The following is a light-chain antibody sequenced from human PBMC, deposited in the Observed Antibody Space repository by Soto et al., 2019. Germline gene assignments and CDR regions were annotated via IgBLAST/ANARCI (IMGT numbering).Light chain of an antibody. V-gene: IGKV3-15*01. J-gene: IGKJ3*01. Sequence: EIVMTQSPATLSVSPGERATLSCRASQSVSSNLAWYLQKPGQAPRLLIYGASTRATGIPARFSGSASGTEFDLTISSLQSEDFAVYYCQQYNNWPFTFGPGTKVDIK. CDR2: GAS. CDR1: QSVSSN. CDR3: QQYNNWPFT.